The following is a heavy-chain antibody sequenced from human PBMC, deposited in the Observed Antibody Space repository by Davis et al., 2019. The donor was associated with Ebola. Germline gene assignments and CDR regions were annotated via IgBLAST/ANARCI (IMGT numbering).Heavy chain of an antibody. CDR3: ARDFKKTTVTRLYYYYYGMDV. J-gene: IGHJ6*02. CDR1: GFTFSSYA. D-gene: IGHD4-11*01. Sequence: GESLKISCAASGFTFSSYAMHWVRQAPGKGLEWVAVISYDGSNKYYADSVKGRFTISRDNSKNTLYLQMNSLRAEDTAVYYCARDFKKTTVTRLYYYYYGMDVWGQGTTVTVSS. CDR2: ISYDGSNK. V-gene: IGHV3-30-3*01.